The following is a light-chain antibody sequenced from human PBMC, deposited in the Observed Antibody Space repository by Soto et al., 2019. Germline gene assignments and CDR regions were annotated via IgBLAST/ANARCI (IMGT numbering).Light chain of an antibody. Sequence: DIQMTQSPSTLSASVGDRVTITCRASQNINRWLAWYQQKPGQAPKVLIYDASSLESGVPSRFSGSGTGTDFTLTISTLQPDDVATYYYQQYNSPVTFGQGTKLEIK. CDR3: QQYNSPVT. J-gene: IGKJ2*01. V-gene: IGKV1-5*01. CDR1: QNINRW. CDR2: DAS.